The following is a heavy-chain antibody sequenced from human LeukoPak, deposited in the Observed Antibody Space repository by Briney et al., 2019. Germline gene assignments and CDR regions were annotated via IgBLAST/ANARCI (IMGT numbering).Heavy chain of an antibody. J-gene: IGHJ5*02. CDR3: AHIVVPGPKTHNWLDP. D-gene: IGHD3-22*01. V-gene: IGHV2-5*02. CDR2: IYWDDDK. CDR1: GFSLSTSGVG. Sequence: ESGPTLVNPTQTLTLTCTFSGFSLSTSGVGVGWIRQPPKKALEWLALIYWDDDKRYSPSLKSRLTITKDTSKKQVVLTMTNMDPVDTATYYCAHIVVPGPKTHNWLDPWGQGSLVTVSS.